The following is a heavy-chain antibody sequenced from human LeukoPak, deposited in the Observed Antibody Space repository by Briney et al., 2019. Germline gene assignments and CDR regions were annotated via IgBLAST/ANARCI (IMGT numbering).Heavy chain of an antibody. Sequence: GGSLRLSCAASGFTFSNIWMSWVRQAPGKGLEWVANIKHDGSETNYVDSVKGRFTISRDSAKNSLHLQMNSLRVEDTAVYYCAKNGGPHGMDVWGQGTTVTVSS. CDR2: IKHDGSET. D-gene: IGHD3-16*01. V-gene: IGHV3-7*02. J-gene: IGHJ6*02. CDR3: AKNGGPHGMDV. CDR1: GFTFSNIW.